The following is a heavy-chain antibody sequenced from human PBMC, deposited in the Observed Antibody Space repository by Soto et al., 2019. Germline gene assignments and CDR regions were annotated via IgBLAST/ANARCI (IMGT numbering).Heavy chain of an antibody. CDR2: IIPIFGTA. J-gene: IGHJ4*02. V-gene: IGHV1-69*13. CDR3: ASEYYYDSSGYYYALDY. D-gene: IGHD3-22*01. Sequence: ASVKVSCKASGRTFSSYAISWVRQAPGQGLEWMGGIIPIFGTANYAQKFQGRVTITADESTSTAYMELSSLRSEDTAVYYCASEYYYDSSGYYYALDYWGQGALVTVSS. CDR1: GRTFSSYA.